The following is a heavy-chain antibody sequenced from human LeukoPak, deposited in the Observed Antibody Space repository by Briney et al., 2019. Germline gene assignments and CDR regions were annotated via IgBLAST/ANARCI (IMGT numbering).Heavy chain of an antibody. D-gene: IGHD3-10*01. CDR1: GSSFTSYW. V-gene: IGHV5-51*01. J-gene: IGHJ5*02. CDR3: ARREYYGSGSPTDNWFDP. Sequence: PGAALKISWKGAGSSFTSYWIGGGRQMPGKGLEWMGIIYPGDSDTRYSPSFQGQVTISADKSISTAYLQWSSLKASDTAMYYCARREYYGSGSPTDNWFDPWGQGTLVTVSS. CDR2: IYPGDSDT.